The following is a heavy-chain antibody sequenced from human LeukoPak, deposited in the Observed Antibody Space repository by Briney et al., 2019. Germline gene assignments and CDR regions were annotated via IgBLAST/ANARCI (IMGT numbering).Heavy chain of an antibody. Sequence: TGGSLRLSCAASGFTFSSYEMNWVRRAPGKGLEWVSYISSSGSTIYYADSVKGRFTISRDNAKNSLYLQMNSLRAEDTAVYCCARSKGIAVAGTIDPWGQGTLVTVSS. V-gene: IGHV3-48*03. D-gene: IGHD6-19*01. J-gene: IGHJ5*02. CDR1: GFTFSSYE. CDR3: ARSKGIAVAGTIDP. CDR2: ISSSGSTI.